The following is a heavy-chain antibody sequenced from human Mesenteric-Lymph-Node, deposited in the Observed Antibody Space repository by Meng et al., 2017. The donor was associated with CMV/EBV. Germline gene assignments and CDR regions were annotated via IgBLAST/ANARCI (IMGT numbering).Heavy chain of an antibody. D-gene: IGHD2-2*01. V-gene: IGHV4-34*01. CDR1: FSGYY. Sequence: FSGYYWSWIRQPPGKGLEWIGKINHSGSTNYNPSLKSRVTISVDTSKNQFSLKLSSVTAADTAVYYCARDMVGYCSSTSCYLHWFDPWGQGTLVTVSS. J-gene: IGHJ5*02. CDR2: INHSGST. CDR3: ARDMVGYCSSTSCYLHWFDP.